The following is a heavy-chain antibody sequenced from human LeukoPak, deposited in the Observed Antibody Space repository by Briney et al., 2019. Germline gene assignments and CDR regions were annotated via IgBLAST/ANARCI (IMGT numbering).Heavy chain of an antibody. V-gene: IGHV1-2*02. Sequence: ASVKLSCKASGYTFTDYYMHWVRQSPRQRLECLVWINPNSGGTNYAQKFQGRVTMPRHTSISTAYMELSRLRSDDTAVYYCATVHHRYYDFWSGYYTTNYWGQGTLVTVSS. D-gene: IGHD3-3*01. CDR2: INPNSGGT. J-gene: IGHJ4*02. CDR1: GYTFTDYY. CDR3: ATVHHRYYDFWSGYYTTNY.